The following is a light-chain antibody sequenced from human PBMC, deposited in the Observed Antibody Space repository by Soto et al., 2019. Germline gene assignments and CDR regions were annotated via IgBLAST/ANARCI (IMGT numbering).Light chain of an antibody. Sequence: QSVLTQPPSASGSPGQSVTIPCTGTSSDVGGYKYVSWYQQYPGKAPKLMIYEVSKRPSGVPDRFSGSKSGDTASLTVSGLQAEDEADYYCSSYAGSNNYVFGTGTKVTVL. CDR3: SSYAGSNNYV. V-gene: IGLV2-8*01. CDR1: SSDVGGYKY. J-gene: IGLJ1*01. CDR2: EVS.